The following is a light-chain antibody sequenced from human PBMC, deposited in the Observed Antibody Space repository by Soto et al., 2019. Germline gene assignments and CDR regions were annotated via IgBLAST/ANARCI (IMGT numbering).Light chain of an antibody. CDR3: QSFDSSLSAYV. CDR2: GNN. J-gene: IGLJ1*01. V-gene: IGLV1-40*01. CDR1: SSNIGAGRD. Sequence: QSVLTQPPSVSGAPGQRVTIPCTGSSSNIGAGRDVHWYQQLPGTAPRLLIYGNNNRPSGVPDRFSASKSGTSASLAITGLQAEDEADFYCQSFDSSLSAYVFGTGTKVTVL.